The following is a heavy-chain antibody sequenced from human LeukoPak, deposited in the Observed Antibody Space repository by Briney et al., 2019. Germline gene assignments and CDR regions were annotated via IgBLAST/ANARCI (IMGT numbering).Heavy chain of an antibody. V-gene: IGHV1-2*02. D-gene: IGHD2-8*01. CDR2: INPDSGGT. Sequence: GASVKVSCKASGYTFTGYYMHWVRQAPGQGLEWMGWINPDSGGTNYAQKFQGRVTMTRDTSISTAYMELSRLRSDDTAVYYCARGGVALSYYGMDVWGQGTTVTVSS. CDR1: GYTFTGYY. CDR3: ARGGVALSYYGMDV. J-gene: IGHJ6*02.